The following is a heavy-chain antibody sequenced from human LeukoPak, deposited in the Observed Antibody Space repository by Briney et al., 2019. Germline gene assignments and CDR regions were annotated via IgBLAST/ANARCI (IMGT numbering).Heavy chain of an antibody. Sequence: SETLSLTCGVSGGSVINTNWWTWVRQPPGKGLEWIGEVHLDGRTNYNPSLESRLTMSVDVSENQVSLELTSVTAADTAVYYCAREGGFYRPLDYSGQGTLVTVSS. D-gene: IGHD3-3*01. CDR1: GGSVINTNW. J-gene: IGHJ4*02. CDR2: VHLDGRT. CDR3: AREGGFYRPLDY. V-gene: IGHV4-4*02.